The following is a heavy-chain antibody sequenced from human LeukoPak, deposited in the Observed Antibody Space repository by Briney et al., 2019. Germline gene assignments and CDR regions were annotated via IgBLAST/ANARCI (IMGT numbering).Heavy chain of an antibody. CDR3: ARAGTEGSGWYNYFDY. D-gene: IGHD6-19*01. V-gene: IGHV3-30-3*01. Sequence: GRSLRLSCAASGFTFSSYAMHWVRQAPGKGLEWVAVISYDGSNKYYADSVKGRFTISRDNSKNTLYLQMNSLRAEDTAVYYCARAGTEGSGWYNYFDYWGQGTLVTVSS. J-gene: IGHJ4*02. CDR1: GFTFSSYA. CDR2: ISYDGSNK.